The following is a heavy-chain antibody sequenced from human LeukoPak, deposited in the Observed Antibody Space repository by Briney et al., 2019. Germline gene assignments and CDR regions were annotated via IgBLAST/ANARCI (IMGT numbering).Heavy chain of an antibody. Sequence: GGSLRLSCAASGFTFSSYGMHWVRQAPGKGLEWVAFIRYDGSNKYYADSEKGRFTISRDNSKNTLYLQMNSLRAEDTAVYYCARDETTPYGYDYWGQGTLVTVSS. CDR1: GFTFSSYG. D-gene: IGHD1-14*01. CDR2: IRYDGSNK. V-gene: IGHV3-30*02. CDR3: ARDETTPYGYDY. J-gene: IGHJ4*02.